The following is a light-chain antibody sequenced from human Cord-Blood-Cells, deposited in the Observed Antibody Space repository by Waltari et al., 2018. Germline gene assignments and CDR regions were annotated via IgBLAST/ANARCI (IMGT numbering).Light chain of an antibody. CDR3: QQYNNWPAFT. CDR2: GAS. Sequence: EIVMTPSPATLSVSPGERATLSCRASQSVSSNLAWYQQKPGQAPRLLIYGASTRATGITARFSGSGSGTEFTLTISSLQSEDFAVYYCQQYNNWPAFTFGPGTKVDIK. CDR1: QSVSSN. J-gene: IGKJ3*01. V-gene: IGKV3-15*01.